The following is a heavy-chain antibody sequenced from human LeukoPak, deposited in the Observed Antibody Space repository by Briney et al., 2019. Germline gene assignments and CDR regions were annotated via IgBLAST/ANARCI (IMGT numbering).Heavy chain of an antibody. J-gene: IGHJ4*02. CDR2: ISSSSSTI. CDR1: GFTFSSYS. V-gene: IGHV3-48*01. CDR3: ARDTDRGFDY. Sequence: AGGSLRLSCAASGFTFSSYSMNWVRQAPGKGLEWVSYISSSSSTIYYADSVKGRFTISRDNAKNSLYLQVNSLRAEDTAVYYCARDTDRGFDYWGQGTLVTVSS. D-gene: IGHD3-22*01.